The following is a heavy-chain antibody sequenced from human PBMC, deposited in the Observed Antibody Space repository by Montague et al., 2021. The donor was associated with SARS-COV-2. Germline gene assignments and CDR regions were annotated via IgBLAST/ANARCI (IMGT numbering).Heavy chain of an antibody. J-gene: IGHJ3*02. V-gene: IGHV4-39*01. CDR1: GGSISSSSYY. CDR3: ASPTYYDASSGSDAFDI. D-gene: IGHD3-22*01. Sequence: SETLSLTCTVSGGSISSSSYYWGWIRQRPGRGLEWIGSINYSGSTHYNPSFKSRVTISVDTSQNPFSLKLSSVTAADTAVYYCASPTYYDASSGSDAFDIWGQGTMVTVSS. CDR2: INYSGST.